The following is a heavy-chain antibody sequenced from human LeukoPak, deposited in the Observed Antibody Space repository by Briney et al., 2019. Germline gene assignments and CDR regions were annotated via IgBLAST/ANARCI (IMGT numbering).Heavy chain of an antibody. CDR1: GFTFSSYW. Sequence: GGSLRLSCAGSGFTFSSYWMSWVRQAPGKGLEWVANIKQDGSEKYYVDSVKGRFTISRDNTKNSLYLQMNSLRAEDTAVYYCARDRSLTWIQLWIGRKKRNAFDIWGQGTMVTVSS. D-gene: IGHD5-18*01. J-gene: IGHJ3*02. CDR2: IKQDGSEK. CDR3: ARDRSLTWIQLWIGRKKRNAFDI. V-gene: IGHV3-7*01.